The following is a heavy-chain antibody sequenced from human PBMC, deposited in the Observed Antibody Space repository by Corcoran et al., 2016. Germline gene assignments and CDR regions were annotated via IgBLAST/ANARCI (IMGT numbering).Heavy chain of an antibody. V-gene: IGHV4-34*01. J-gene: IGHJ4*02. Sequence: QVQLQQWGAGLLKPSETLSLTCAVYGGSFSGYYWSWIRQPPGKGLEWIGEINHSGSTNYNPSLKSRVTISVDTSKNQFSLKLSSVTAADTAVYYCARGAAAGRGEGYYFDYWGQGTLVTVSS. D-gene: IGHD6-13*01. CDR3: ARGAAAGRGEGYYFDY. CDR2: INHSGST. CDR1: GGSFSGYY.